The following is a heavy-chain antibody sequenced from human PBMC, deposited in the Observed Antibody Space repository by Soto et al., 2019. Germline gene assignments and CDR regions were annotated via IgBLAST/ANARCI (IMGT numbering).Heavy chain of an antibody. Sequence: QVQLVQSGAEVKKPGSSVKVSCKASGGTLSTYAISWVRQAPGQGLEWMGGNIPIFGTANYAQKFQGRVTITADESTSTAYMELSSLRSEDTAVYYCARVGGNYYDSSGYATPGYYFDYWGQGTLVTVSS. CDR3: ARVGGNYYDSSGYATPGYYFDY. CDR1: GGTLSTYA. D-gene: IGHD3-22*01. V-gene: IGHV1-69*01. J-gene: IGHJ4*02. CDR2: NIPIFGTA.